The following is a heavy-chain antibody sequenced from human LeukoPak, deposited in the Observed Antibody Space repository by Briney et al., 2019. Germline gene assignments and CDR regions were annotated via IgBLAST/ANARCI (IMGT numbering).Heavy chain of an antibody. Sequence: GGSLRLSCAASGFTFSSYGMHWVRQAPGKGLEWVAVIWYDGSNKHYADSVKGRFTISRDNSKNTLYLQMNSLRAEDTAVYYCARGTYYGMDVWGQGTTVTVSS. V-gene: IGHV3-33*01. CDR3: ARGTYYGMDV. CDR1: GFTFSSYG. J-gene: IGHJ6*02. CDR2: IWYDGSNK.